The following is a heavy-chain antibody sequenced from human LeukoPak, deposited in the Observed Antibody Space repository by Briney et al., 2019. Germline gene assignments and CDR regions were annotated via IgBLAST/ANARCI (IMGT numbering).Heavy chain of an antibody. J-gene: IGHJ5*02. CDR1: GGSFSGYY. CDR3: ARQGEYYYDGSGYYLRGWFDP. V-gene: IGHV4-34*01. Sequence: SETLSLTCAVYGGSFSGYYWSWIRQPPGKGLEWIGEINHSGSTNYNPSLKSRVTISVDTSKNQFSLKLSSVTAADTAVYYCARQGEYYYDGSGYYLRGWFDPWGQGTLVTVSS. D-gene: IGHD3-22*01. CDR2: INHSGST.